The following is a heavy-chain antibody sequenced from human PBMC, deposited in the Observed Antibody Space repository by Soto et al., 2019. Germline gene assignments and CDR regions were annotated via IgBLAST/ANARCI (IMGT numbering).Heavy chain of an antibody. V-gene: IGHV3-23*01. CDR3: AGPGYSSQDY. CDR2: ISGGGDGT. Sequence: TSETLSLTCSVSGYLISSGYYWGWVRQAPGKGLEWVSAISGGGDGTDYADSVKGRFTISRDNSKKTLHLHMNSLRVEDTAVYYCAGPGYSSQDYWGQGALVTVSS. D-gene: IGHD5-18*01. CDR1: GYLISSGYY. J-gene: IGHJ4*02.